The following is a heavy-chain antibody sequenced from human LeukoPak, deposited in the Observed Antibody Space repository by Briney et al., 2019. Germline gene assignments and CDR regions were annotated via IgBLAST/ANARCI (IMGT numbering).Heavy chain of an antibody. D-gene: IGHD5-12*01. CDR2: IRSKANSYAT. CDR3: TRHKPNNGYGNFDY. V-gene: IGHV3-73*01. J-gene: IGHJ4*02. CDR1: GFTFSGSA. Sequence: GGSLRLSCAASGFTFSGSAMHWVRQASGKGLEWVGRIRSKANSYATAYAASVKGRFTISRDDSKNMAYLQMNSLKTEDTAVYYCTRHKPNNGYGNFDYXXQGTLVTVXS.